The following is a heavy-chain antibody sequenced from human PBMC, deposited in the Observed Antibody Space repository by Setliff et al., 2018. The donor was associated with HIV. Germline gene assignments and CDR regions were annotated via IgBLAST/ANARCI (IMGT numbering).Heavy chain of an antibody. CDR1: GFTFGDYA. V-gene: IGHV3-49*04. CDR2: IRSKAYGGTT. Sequence: GGSLRLSCTASGFTFGDYAMRWVRQAPGKGPEWVGSIRSKAYGGTTEYAASVKGRFTISIDDSKRIAYLQMNSLKTEDTAVYYCTRDPKYYDFWSGYPHPFDYWGQGTLVTVSS. D-gene: IGHD3-3*01. CDR3: TRDPKYYDFWSGYPHPFDY. J-gene: IGHJ4*02.